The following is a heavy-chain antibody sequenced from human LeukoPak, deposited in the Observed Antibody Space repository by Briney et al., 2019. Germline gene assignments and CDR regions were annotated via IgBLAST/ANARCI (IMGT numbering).Heavy chain of an antibody. CDR2: ISSSSSYI. CDR1: GFTFSFYS. V-gene: IGHV3-21*01. CDR3: ARNSRVRGALD. D-gene: IGHD3-10*01. Sequence: GGSLSLSCAASGFTFSFYSMNWVRQAPGTGLEWVSSISSSSSYIYYADSVKGRFTISRDNAKNSLYLQMNSLRAEDTAVYYCARNSRVRGALDWGQGTLVTVSS. J-gene: IGHJ4*02.